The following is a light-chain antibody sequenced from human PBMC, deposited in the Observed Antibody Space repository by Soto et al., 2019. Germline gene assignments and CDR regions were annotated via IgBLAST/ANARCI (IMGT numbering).Light chain of an antibody. CDR3: SSYTRTSTL. Sequence: QSALTQPASVSGSPGQSITISCTGTSSDVGAYNYVSWYQQHPGTAPKLIIYEVSNRPSGVSYRFSGSKSGNTASLTISGLQAEDEGDYYCSSYTRTSTLFGGGTKLTVL. V-gene: IGLV2-14*01. CDR1: SSDVGAYNY. J-gene: IGLJ2*01. CDR2: EVS.